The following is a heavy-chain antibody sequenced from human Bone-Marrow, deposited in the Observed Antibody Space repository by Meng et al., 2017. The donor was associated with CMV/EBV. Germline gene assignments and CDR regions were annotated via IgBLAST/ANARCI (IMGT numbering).Heavy chain of an antibody. CDR3: ARVLFSPTIFGPPGDRVWFDP. CDR1: GGSFSAFY. V-gene: IGHV4-34*01. CDR2: INHSGDT. D-gene: IGHD3-3*01. Sequence: SVTLSLTCAVNGGSFSAFYWSWIRQSPGTGLEWFGEINHSGDTNYNPSLKSRVTMSVDTSKNQLSLKLGSVTAADTAMYYCARVLFSPTIFGPPGDRVWFDPWGQGTLVTVSS. J-gene: IGHJ5*02.